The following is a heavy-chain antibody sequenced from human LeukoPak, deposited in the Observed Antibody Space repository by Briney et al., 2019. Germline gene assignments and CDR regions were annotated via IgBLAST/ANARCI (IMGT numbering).Heavy chain of an antibody. CDR2: IIPIFGTA. CDR3: ARDSTSVDTVLNWFDP. J-gene: IGHJ5*02. D-gene: IGHD5-18*01. Sequence: SVKVSCKASGGTFSSYAISLVRQAPGQGLEWMGGIIPIFGTANYAQKFQGRVTITADKSTSTAYMELSSLRSEDTAVYYCARDSTSVDTVLNWFDPWGQGTLVTVSS. CDR1: GGTFSSYA. V-gene: IGHV1-69*06.